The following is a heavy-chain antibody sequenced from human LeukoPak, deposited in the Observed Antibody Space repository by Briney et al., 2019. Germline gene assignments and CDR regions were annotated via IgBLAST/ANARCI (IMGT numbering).Heavy chain of an antibody. CDR3: AKTGSSRFDY. Sequence: GGSLRLSCAASGFTFSSYAMSWVRQAPGKGLEWVSAFSGSGGSTYYADSVKGRFTISRDNSKNTLFLQMNSLRAEDTAVYYCAKTGSSRFDYWGQGTLVTVSS. D-gene: IGHD1-26*01. CDR1: GFTFSSYA. V-gene: IGHV3-23*01. CDR2: FSGSGGST. J-gene: IGHJ4*02.